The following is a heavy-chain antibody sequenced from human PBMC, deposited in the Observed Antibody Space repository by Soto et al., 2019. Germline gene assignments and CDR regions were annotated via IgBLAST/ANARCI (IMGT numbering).Heavy chain of an antibody. V-gene: IGHV3-74*03. CDR3: ARSDWFDP. CDR2: IKSDGTMT. J-gene: IGHJ5*02. Sequence: GGSLRLSCAASGFTLSGYWMHWVRQAPGKGLVWVSRIKSDGTMTMYADSVKGRFTISRDNAKNTLYLQMSSLREEDTAVYYCARSDWFDPWGQGTLVTVSS. CDR1: GFTLSGYW.